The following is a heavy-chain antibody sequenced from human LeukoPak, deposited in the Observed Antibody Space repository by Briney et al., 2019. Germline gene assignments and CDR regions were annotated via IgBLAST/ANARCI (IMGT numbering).Heavy chain of an antibody. D-gene: IGHD3-22*01. CDR2: IYHSGST. CDR3: ARGVTMIVVVIHDWYFDL. V-gene: IGHV4-30-2*01. J-gene: IGHJ2*01. Sequence: SQTLSLTCAVSGGSISSGGYSWSWIRQPPGKGLEWIGYIYHSGSTYYNPSLKSRVTISVDTSKNQFSLKLTSVTAADTAVYYCARGVTMIVVVIHDWYFDLWGRGTLVTVSS. CDR1: GGSISSGGYS.